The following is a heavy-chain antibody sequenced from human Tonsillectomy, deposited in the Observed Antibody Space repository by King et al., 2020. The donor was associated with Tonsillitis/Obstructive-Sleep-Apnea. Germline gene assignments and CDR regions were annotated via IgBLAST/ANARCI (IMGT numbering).Heavy chain of an antibody. CDR1: GGSFSGYN. Sequence: VQLQQWGAGLLKPSETLSLTCGVYGGSFSGYNWSWIRQPPGKGLEWIGEISHSGSTNYNPPLKSRVTISVDTSKNQFSLKLSSVTAADTAVYYCARGNNNYGMDVWGQGTTVTVSS. CDR2: ISHSGST. J-gene: IGHJ6*02. D-gene: IGHD1/OR15-1a*01. CDR3: ARGNNNYGMDV. V-gene: IGHV4-34*01.